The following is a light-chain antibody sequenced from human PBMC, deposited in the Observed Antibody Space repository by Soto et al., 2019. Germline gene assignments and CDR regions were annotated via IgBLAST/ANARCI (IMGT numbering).Light chain of an antibody. CDR2: DVS. CDR3: SSYTTSRTVV. Sequence: QSALTQTASVSGFPGQSITISCTGTSSDIGAYHYVSWYQRHPGKAPNLMIYDVSNRPSGISDRFSGSKSGNTASLTISGLQVEDEGDYYCSSYTTSRTVVLGGGTKVTVL. CDR1: SSDIGAYHY. V-gene: IGLV2-14*03. J-gene: IGLJ2*01.